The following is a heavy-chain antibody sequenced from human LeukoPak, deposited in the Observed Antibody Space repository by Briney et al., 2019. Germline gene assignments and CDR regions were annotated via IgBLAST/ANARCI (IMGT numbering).Heavy chain of an antibody. J-gene: IGHJ5*02. V-gene: IGHV3-48*04. D-gene: IGHD4-17*01. CDR1: GFTFSSNS. CDR3: ARDGAPTVLNSRRWFNWFDP. Sequence: PGGSLRLSCAASGFTFSSNSMNWVRQAPGKGLEWVSYISSTGGTIYYADSMKGRFTISRDNAKNSLYLQMNSLRVEDTAVYYCARDGAPTVLNSRRWFNWFDPWDQGTLVTVSS. CDR2: ISSTGGTI.